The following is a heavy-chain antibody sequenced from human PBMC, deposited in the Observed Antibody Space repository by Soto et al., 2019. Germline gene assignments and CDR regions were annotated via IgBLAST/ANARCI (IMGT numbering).Heavy chain of an antibody. CDR2: KTYDGSNK. V-gene: IGHV3-30-3*01. J-gene: IGHJ4*02. Sequence: QVQLVESGGGVVQPGRSLRLSCAASGFMFSSYARHWVRQAPGKGLEWVAVKTYDGSNKYYADSVKGRFTISRDKSNNTLYLQMNSLRAEDTAVYYCARAGGLLVDYWGQGTLVTVSS. D-gene: IGHD1-26*01. CDR3: ARAGGLLVDY. CDR1: GFMFSSYA.